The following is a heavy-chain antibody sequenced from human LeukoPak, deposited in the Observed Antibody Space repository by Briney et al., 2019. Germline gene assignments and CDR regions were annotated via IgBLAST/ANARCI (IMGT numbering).Heavy chain of an antibody. D-gene: IGHD3-10*01. Sequence: ASVKVCCKASGYTFADYYMQWVRQGPGQGLEWMGWINPNSGGTNYAQKFQGRVTMTRDTSISTAYMELSRLRSDDTAVYYCARGGGVVRDYMAVWGKGTTVTVSS. CDR1: GYTFADYY. CDR2: INPNSGGT. CDR3: ARGGGVVRDYMAV. J-gene: IGHJ6*03. V-gene: IGHV1-2*02.